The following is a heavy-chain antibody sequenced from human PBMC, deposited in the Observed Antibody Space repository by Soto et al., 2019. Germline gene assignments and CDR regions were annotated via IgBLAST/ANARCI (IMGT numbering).Heavy chain of an antibody. Sequence: EVKLVESGGGLVQPGGSLRLSCEASGFIVSDNYMIWVRQAPGKGLEWVSIIYSGGLTYYADSVKGRFTISRHNSENTLYLQMNTRRPEDTAVYYCARVKSSSLGRFYYHYYMDVWCKGTTVAGAS. V-gene: IGHV3-53*04. D-gene: IGHD6-19*01. CDR1: GFIVSDNY. J-gene: IGHJ6*03. CDR2: IYSGGLT. CDR3: ARVKSSSLGRFYYHYYMDV.